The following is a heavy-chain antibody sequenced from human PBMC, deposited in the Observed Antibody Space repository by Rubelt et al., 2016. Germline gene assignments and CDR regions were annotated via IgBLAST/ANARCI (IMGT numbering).Heavy chain of an antibody. CDR3: AREAMEWVAFDV. J-gene: IGHJ3*01. V-gene: IGHV4-4*02. CDR2: IYHSGRT. CDR1: GGSISSSNW. Sequence: QVQLQESGPGLVKPSGTLSLTCAVSGGSISSSNWWSWVRQSPGKGLEWIGEIYHSGRTNYSPSLKSRVTISVDKSKNQFSRGLSSVTAADTAVYHCAREAMEWVAFDVWGQGTMVTVFS. D-gene: IGHD3-3*01.